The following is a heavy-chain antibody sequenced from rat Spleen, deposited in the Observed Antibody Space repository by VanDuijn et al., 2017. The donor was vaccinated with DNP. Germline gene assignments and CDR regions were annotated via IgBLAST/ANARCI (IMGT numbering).Heavy chain of an antibody. J-gene: IGHJ1*01. V-gene: IGHV5-22*01. CDR3: ARHTMPSYWYFDF. Sequence: EVQLVESGGGLVQPGRSLKLSCAASGFTFSDYYMAWVRQAPKKGLEWVASISYEGSSTYYGDSVKGRFTISRDNAKSTLYLQMNSLRSEDTATYYCARHTMPSYWYFDFWGPGTMVTVSS. CDR1: GFTFSDYY. CDR2: ISYEGSST. D-gene: IGHD1-12*01.